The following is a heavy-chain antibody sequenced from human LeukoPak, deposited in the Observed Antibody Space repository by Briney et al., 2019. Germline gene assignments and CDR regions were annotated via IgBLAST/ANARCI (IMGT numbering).Heavy chain of an antibody. V-gene: IGHV1-2*02. CDR1: GYTFTGYY. J-gene: IGHJ4*02. CDR2: INPNSGGT. Sequence: ASVKVSCXASGYTFTGYYMHWVRQAPGQGLEWMGWINPNSGGTNYAQKFQGRVTMTRDTSISTAYMELSRLRSDDTAVYYCARVPSRSLVRGVYYFDYWGQGTLVTVSS. D-gene: IGHD3-10*01. CDR3: ARVPSRSLVRGVYYFDY.